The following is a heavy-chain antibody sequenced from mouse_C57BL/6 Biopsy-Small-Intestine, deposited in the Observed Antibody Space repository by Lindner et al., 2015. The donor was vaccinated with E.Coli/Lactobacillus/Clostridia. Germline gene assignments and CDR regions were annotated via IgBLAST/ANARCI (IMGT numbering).Heavy chain of an antibody. CDR3: TRGAYYNFYSYSWFPY. D-gene: IGHD2-12*01. V-gene: IGHV14-3*01. J-gene: IGHJ3*01. Sequence: VQLQESGAELVRPGASVKLSCTASGFNIKDTLIHWVRQRPEQGLEWIGWIDPEDGETKYAPKFQDKATITADTSSNTAYLQLSSLTSEDTAIYYCTRGAYYNFYSYSWFPYWGQGTLVTVSA. CDR2: IDPEDGET. CDR1: GFNIKDTL.